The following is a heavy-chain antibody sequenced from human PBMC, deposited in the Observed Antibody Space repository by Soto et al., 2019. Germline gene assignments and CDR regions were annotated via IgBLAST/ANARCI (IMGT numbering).Heavy chain of an antibody. J-gene: IGHJ4*02. V-gene: IGHV3-23*01. CDR3: AKDPAYYDILTGYSYFDY. Sequence: GGSLRLSCAASGFTFSSYAMSWVRQAPGKGLEWVSAISGSGGSTYYADSVKGRFTISRDNSKNTLYLQMNSLRAEDMAVYYCAKDPAYYDILTGYSYFDYWGQGTLVTVSS. D-gene: IGHD3-9*01. CDR2: ISGSGGST. CDR1: GFTFSSYA.